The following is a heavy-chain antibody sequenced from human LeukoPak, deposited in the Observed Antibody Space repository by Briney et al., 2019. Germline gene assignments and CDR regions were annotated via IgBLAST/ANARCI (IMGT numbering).Heavy chain of an antibody. CDR1: GFTFDDYA. J-gene: IGHJ4*02. D-gene: IGHD1-26*01. CDR3: AKGGIVGSYLSSFDY. CDR2: ISWNSGSI. Sequence: GRSLRLSCAASGFTFDDYAMHWVRQAPGKGLEWVSGISWNSGSIGYADSVKGRFTISRDNAKNSLYLQMNSLRAEDTALYYCAKGGIVGSYLSSFDYWGQGTLVTVSS. V-gene: IGHV3-9*01.